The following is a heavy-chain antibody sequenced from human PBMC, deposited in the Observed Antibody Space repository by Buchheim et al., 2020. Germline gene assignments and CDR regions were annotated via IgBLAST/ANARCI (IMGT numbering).Heavy chain of an antibody. J-gene: IGHJ6*02. D-gene: IGHD4-17*01. V-gene: IGHV3-48*03. CDR2: ISSSGSTI. CDR3: ARDDYGDFSSVRPPYGMDV. Sequence: EVQLVESGGGLVQPGGSLRLSCAASGFTLSSYEMNWVRQVPGKGLEWVSYISSSGSTIYYADSVKGRFTISSDNAKNSLYLQMNSLRAEDTAVYYCARDDYGDFSSVRPPYGMDVWGQGTT. CDR1: GFTLSSYE.